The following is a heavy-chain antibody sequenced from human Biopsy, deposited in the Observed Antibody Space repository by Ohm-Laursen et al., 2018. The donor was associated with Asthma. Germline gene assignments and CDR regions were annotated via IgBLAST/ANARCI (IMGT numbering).Heavy chain of an antibody. V-gene: IGHV1-2*06. J-gene: IGHJ5*02. CDR1: GGTFSSNS. Sequence: ASVKVSCKVSGGTFSSNSINWVRQAPGQGLEWMGRINPNGGGTHYAQKFQGRVTLTRDTSISTAYMDLSALTSDDTAVYYCARGQKSPGDRWFDPWGQGTLVTVSS. D-gene: IGHD7-27*01. CDR3: ARGQKSPGDRWFDP. CDR2: INPNGGGT.